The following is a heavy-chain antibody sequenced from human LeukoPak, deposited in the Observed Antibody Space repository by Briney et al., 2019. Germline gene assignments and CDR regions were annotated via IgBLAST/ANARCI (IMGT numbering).Heavy chain of an antibody. CDR2: IYYSGST. V-gene: IGHV4-59*01. CDR3: ARVSGYDWESFYDY. D-gene: IGHD5-12*01. CDR1: DDSITMYY. J-gene: IGHJ4*02. Sequence: SETLSLTCSVSDDSITMYYWTWIRQPPGKGLEWIGYIYYSGSTNYNPSLKSRVTLSVDTSKKQFSLKLRSVTAADTAVYYCARVSGYDWESFYDYWGQGTLVTVSS.